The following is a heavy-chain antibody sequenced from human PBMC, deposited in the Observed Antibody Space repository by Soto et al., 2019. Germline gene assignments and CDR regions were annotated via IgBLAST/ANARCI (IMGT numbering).Heavy chain of an antibody. CDR3: ARVMEQLALDY. CDR1: GGSISSYY. J-gene: IGHJ4*02. Sequence: QVQLQESGPGLVKPSETLALTCTVSGGSISSYYWSWIRQPAGKGLEWIGRIYTSGGTNYNPSLKSRVTLSVDTSKNQFSLKLSSVTAADTAVYYCARVMEQLALDYWRQGTLVTVPS. V-gene: IGHV4-4*07. CDR2: IYTSGGT. D-gene: IGHD6-6*01.